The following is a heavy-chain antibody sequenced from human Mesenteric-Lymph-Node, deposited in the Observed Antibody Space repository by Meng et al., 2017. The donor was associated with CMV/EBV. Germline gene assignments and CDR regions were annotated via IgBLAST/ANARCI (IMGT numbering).Heavy chain of an antibody. J-gene: IGHJ4*02. Sequence: GSLRLSCAVYGGSFSGYYWSWIRQPPGKGLEWIGEINHSGSTNYNPSLKSRVTISVDTSKNQSSLKLSSVTAADTAVYYCARGLLGIAAAGNFDYWGQGTLVTVSS. CDR1: GGSFSGYY. V-gene: IGHV4-34*01. CDR2: INHSGST. D-gene: IGHD6-13*01. CDR3: ARGLLGIAAAGNFDY.